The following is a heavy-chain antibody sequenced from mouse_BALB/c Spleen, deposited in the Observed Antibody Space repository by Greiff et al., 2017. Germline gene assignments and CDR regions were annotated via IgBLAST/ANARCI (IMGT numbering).Heavy chain of an antibody. CDR3: ARGGIDDSLDY. CDR2: ISYDGSN. D-gene: IGHD2-4*01. Sequence: EVKLMESGPGLVKPSQSLSLTCSVTGYSITSGYYWNWIRQFPGNKLEWMGYISYDGSNNYNPSLKNRISITRDTSKNQFFLKLNSVTTEETATYYCARGGIDDSLDYWGQGTTLTVSS. J-gene: IGHJ2*01. V-gene: IGHV3-6*02. CDR1: GYSITSGYY.